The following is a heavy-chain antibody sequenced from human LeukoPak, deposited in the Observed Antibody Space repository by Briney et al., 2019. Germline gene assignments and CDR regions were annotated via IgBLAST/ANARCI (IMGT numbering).Heavy chain of an antibody. CDR1: DYSISSGYH. J-gene: IGHJ4*02. CDR2: IFHSGNT. V-gene: IGHV4-38-2*01. CDR3: ARHQYNYGAWFFDY. Sequence: SETLSLTCAVSDYSISSGYHWGWIRPPPGKGLEWIGSIFHSGNTYYNPSLKSRVTISIDTSKNQFSLNLNSVTAADTAVYYCARHQYNYGAWFFDYWGQGTLVTVSS. D-gene: IGHD5-18*01.